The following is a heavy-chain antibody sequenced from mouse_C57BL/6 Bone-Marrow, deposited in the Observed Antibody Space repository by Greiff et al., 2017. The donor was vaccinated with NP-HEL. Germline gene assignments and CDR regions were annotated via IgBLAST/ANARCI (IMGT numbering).Heavy chain of an antibody. V-gene: IGHV1-81*01. CDR1: GYTFTSYG. CDR2: IYPRSGNT. D-gene: IGHD4-1*01. J-gene: IGHJ2*01. CDR3: AREANWDGLFDY. Sequence: QVQLQQSGAELARPGASVKLSCKASGYTFTSYGISWVKQRTGQGLEWIGEIYPRSGNTYYNEKFKGKATLTADKSSSTAYMELRSLTSEDSAVYFCAREANWDGLFDYWGQGTTLTVSS.